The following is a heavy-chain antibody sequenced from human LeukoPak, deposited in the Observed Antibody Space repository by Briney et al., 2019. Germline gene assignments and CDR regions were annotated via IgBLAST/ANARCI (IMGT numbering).Heavy chain of an antibody. Sequence: SSETLSLTCTVSGGSISSGGYYWSWIRQHPGKGLEWIGYIYYSGSTYYNPSLKSQVTISVDTSKNQFSLKLSSVTAADTAVYYCARSRSTMVRGVIMTNWFDPWGQGTLVTVSS. CDR1: GGSISSGGYY. V-gene: IGHV4-31*01. CDR3: ARSRSTMVRGVIMTNWFDP. CDR2: IYYSGST. D-gene: IGHD3-10*01. J-gene: IGHJ5*02.